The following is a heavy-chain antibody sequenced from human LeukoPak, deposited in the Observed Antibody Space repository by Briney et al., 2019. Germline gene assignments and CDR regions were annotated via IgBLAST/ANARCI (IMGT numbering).Heavy chain of an antibody. CDR1: GGSISSSSYY. V-gene: IGHV4-39*07. CDR3: ARGAYYGSGNVFDL. Sequence: SETLSLTCTVSGGSISSSSYYWGWIRQPPGKGLEWIGSIYYSGSTYYNPSLKSRVTISVDTSKNQFSLKLKSMTAADTALYYCARGAYYGSGNVFDLWGQGTMVTVSS. J-gene: IGHJ3*01. D-gene: IGHD3-10*01. CDR2: IYYSGST.